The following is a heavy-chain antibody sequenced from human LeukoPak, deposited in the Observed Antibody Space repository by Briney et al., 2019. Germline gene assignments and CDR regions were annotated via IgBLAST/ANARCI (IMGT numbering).Heavy chain of an antibody. J-gene: IGHJ4*02. V-gene: IGHV3-23*01. D-gene: IGHD6-19*01. Sequence: GGSLRLSCAASGFTVSSNYMSWVRQAPGKGLEWVSAISGSGGSTYYADSVKGRFTISRDNSKNTLYLQMNSLRAEDTAVYYCAKRPRDSGWPEPYYFDYWGQGTLVTVSS. CDR2: ISGSGGST. CDR3: AKRPRDSGWPEPYYFDY. CDR1: GFTVSSNY.